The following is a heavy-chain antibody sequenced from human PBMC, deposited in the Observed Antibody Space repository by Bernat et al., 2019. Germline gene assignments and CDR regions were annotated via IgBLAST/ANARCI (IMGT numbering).Heavy chain of an antibody. D-gene: IGHD2-15*01. Sequence: EVQLVESGGDLIQPGGSLRLSCAASGFTVTNNYMSWVRQAPGKGLEWLSVIYSGGSTYYADSVKGRFNISRDSSKNKLYLQMNSLRVDDTAVYYCARDRGGCLGYWGQGTLVTVSS. CDR3: ARDRGGCLGY. V-gene: IGHV3-53*01. J-gene: IGHJ4*02. CDR2: IYSGGST. CDR1: GFTVTNNY.